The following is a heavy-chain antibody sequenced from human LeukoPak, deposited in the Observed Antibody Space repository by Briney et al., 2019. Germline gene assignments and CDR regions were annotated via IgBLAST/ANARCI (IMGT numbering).Heavy chain of an antibody. D-gene: IGHD6-25*01. J-gene: IGHJ4*02. CDR1: GFIFSGYW. CDR3: ARVGYSRGYHYFDY. CDR2: INSDGSGT. V-gene: IGHV3-74*01. Sequence: GGSLRLSCAASGFIFSGYWMHWVRQAPGKGLVWVSHINSDGSGTNYTDSVKGRFTISRDNAKDTLYLQMNSLRAEDTAVYYCARVGYSRGYHYFDYWGQGSLVTVSS.